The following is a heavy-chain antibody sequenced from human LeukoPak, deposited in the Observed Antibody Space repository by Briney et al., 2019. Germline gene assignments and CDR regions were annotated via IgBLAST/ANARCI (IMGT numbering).Heavy chain of an antibody. V-gene: IGHV3-23*01. CDR1: GFTFSSYA. D-gene: IGHD2-2*02. J-gene: IGHJ5*02. Sequence: GGSLRLSCAASGFTFSSYAMSWVRQAPGKGLEWVSAISGSGGSTYYADSVKGRFTISRDNSKNTLYLQMNSLRAEDTAVYYCAKDRIVVVPAAIHRWFDPWGQGTLVTVSS. CDR3: AKDRIVVVPAAIHRWFDP. CDR2: ISGSGGST.